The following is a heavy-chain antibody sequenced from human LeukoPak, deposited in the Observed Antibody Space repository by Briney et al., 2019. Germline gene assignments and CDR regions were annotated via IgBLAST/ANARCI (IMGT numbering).Heavy chain of an antibody. Sequence: PSETLSLTCAVDGGSFSGYYWSWIRQPPGKGLEWIGEINHSGSTNYNPSLKSRVTISVDTSKNQFSLKLSSVTAADTAVYYCASGDSSGYSYFDYWGQGTLVTVSS. CDR2: INHSGST. J-gene: IGHJ4*02. CDR1: GGSFSGYY. V-gene: IGHV4-34*01. D-gene: IGHD3-22*01. CDR3: ASGDSSGYSYFDY.